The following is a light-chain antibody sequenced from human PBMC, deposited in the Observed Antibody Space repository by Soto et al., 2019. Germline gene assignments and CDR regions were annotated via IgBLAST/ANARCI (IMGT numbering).Light chain of an antibody. Sequence: QSVLAQPPSVSAAPGQKVTISCSGSSSNIGNNYVSWYQQLPGTAPILLIYDNNKRPSGIPDRFSGSKSGTSATLGITGLQTGDEADYFCGTWDSSLSARIFGTGTKVTDL. CDR1: SSNIGNNY. CDR3: GTWDSSLSARI. J-gene: IGLJ1*01. V-gene: IGLV1-51*01. CDR2: DNN.